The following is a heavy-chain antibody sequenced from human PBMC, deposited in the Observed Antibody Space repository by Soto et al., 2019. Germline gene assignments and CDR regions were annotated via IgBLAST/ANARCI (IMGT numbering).Heavy chain of an antibody. CDR2: ISAYNGNT. CDR1: GYTFTSYG. Sequence: ASVKVSCKASGYTFTSYGISWVRQAPGQGLEWMGWISAYNGNTNYAQKLQGRVTMTTDTSTSTAYMELRSLRSDDTAVYYCAREWPGYGDSHYYYGMDVWGQGTTVTVSS. V-gene: IGHV1-18*01. D-gene: IGHD4-17*01. CDR3: AREWPGYGDSHYYYGMDV. J-gene: IGHJ6*02.